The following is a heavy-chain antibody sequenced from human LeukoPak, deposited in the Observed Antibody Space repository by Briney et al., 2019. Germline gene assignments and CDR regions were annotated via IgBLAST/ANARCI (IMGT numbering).Heavy chain of an antibody. J-gene: IGHJ4*02. CDR3: ARGVELLPNYFDY. CDR1: GFTFSSYA. V-gene: IGHV3-64*01. CDR2: ISSNGGIT. D-gene: IGHD2-15*01. Sequence: PGGSLRLSCAASGFTFSSYAMHWVRQAPGKGLEYVSAISSNGGITYYANSVKGRFTISRDNSKNTLYLQMGSLRAEDMAVYYSARGVELLPNYFDYWGQGTLVTVSS.